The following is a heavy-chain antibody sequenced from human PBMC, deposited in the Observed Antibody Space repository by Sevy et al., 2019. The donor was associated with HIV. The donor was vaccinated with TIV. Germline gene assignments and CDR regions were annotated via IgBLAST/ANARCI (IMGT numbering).Heavy chain of an antibody. CDR2: VSGNGGDT. Sequence: GGSLRLSCAASGFTFSTYAMSWVRQAPGKGLEWVSAVSGNGGDTYSADSVKGRFTISRDNSKNTLYLQMNSLRADDTAVYYCAKDGGAARPGYFDYLGQGTLVTVSS. D-gene: IGHD6-6*01. J-gene: IGHJ4*02. CDR3: AKDGGAARPGYFDY. CDR1: GFTFSTYA. V-gene: IGHV3-23*01.